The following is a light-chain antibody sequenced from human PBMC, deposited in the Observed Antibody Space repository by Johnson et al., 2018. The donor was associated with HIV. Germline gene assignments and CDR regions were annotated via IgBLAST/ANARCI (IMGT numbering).Light chain of an antibody. Sequence: QSVLTQPPSVSAAAGQKVTISCSGSSSNIGNNYVFWYQQFPVTAPKLLIYENNKRPSGIPDRFSGSKSGTSATLGITGLQTGDEADYYCGTWDSSLSAYVFGTGTKATVL. CDR2: ENN. CDR1: SSNIGNNY. V-gene: IGLV1-51*02. CDR3: GTWDSSLSAYV. J-gene: IGLJ1*01.